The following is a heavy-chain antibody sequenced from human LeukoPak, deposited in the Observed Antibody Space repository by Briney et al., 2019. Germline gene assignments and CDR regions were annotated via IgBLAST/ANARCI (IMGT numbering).Heavy chain of an antibody. J-gene: IGHJ4*02. D-gene: IGHD3-9*01. Sequence: SGGSLRLSCAASGFTFRNYAMNWVRQAPGKGLEWVSYISSSGTTIYYADSVKGRFAISRDNAKNSLYLQMNSLRAEDTAVYYCARGLELRYFDWLLSGAYWGQGTLVTVSS. CDR2: ISSSGTTI. V-gene: IGHV3-48*04. CDR3: ARGLELRYFDWLLSGAY. CDR1: GFTFRNYA.